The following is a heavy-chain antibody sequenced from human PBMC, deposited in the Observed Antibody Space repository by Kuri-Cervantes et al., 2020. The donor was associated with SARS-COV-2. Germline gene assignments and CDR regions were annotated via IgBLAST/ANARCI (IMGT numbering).Heavy chain of an antibody. CDR2: INPSGGST. Sequence: ASVKVSCKASGYTFTSYGISWVRQAPGQGLEWMGIINPSGGSTSYAQKFQGRVTMTRGTSTSTVYMELSSLRSEDTAVYYCARDLYYYDSSGTFDYWGQGTLVTVSS. J-gene: IGHJ4*02. V-gene: IGHV1-46*03. CDR1: GYTFTSYG. D-gene: IGHD3-22*01. CDR3: ARDLYYYDSSGTFDY.